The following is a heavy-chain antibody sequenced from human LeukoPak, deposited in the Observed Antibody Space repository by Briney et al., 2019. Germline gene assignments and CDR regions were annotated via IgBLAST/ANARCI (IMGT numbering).Heavy chain of an antibody. CDR1: GFTFSNAW. J-gene: IGHJ4*02. V-gene: IGHV3-15*01. Sequence: PGGSLRLSCAASGFTFSNAWMSWVRQAPGKGLEWVGRIKSKTDGGTTDYAAPVKGRFTISRDDSKNTLYLQMNSLKTEDTAVYYCTTPSVLSMTTIDYWGQGTLVTVSS. D-gene: IGHD3-16*01. CDR2: IKSKTDGGTT. CDR3: TTPSVLSMTTIDY.